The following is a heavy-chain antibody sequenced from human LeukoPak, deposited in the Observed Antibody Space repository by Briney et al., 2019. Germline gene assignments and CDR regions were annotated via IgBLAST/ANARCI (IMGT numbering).Heavy chain of an antibody. D-gene: IGHD2-15*01. V-gene: IGHV1-46*01. J-gene: IGHJ4*02. CDR3: ASPEVGY. Sequence: ASVKVSCXASGYTFTNSYIYWVRQAPGQGLEWMGIINPSGGSTNYAQKFQGRVTMTRDTSTSTVYMELYSLRSEDTAVYYCASPEVGYWGQGTLVTVSS. CDR1: GYTFTNSY. CDR2: INPSGGST.